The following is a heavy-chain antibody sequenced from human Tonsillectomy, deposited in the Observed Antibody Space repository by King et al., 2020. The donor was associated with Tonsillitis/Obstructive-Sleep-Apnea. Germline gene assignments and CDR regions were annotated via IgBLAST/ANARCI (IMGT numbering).Heavy chain of an antibody. J-gene: IGHJ2*01. CDR3: ARVGYCSSSSCYNYYFDL. Sequence: VQLVESGSELKKPGASVKVSCKASGYTFTSYAMNWVRQAPGQGLEWMGWITTNTGNPMYAQGFTGRFVFSLDTSVSTAYLQISSLKAEDTAVYYCARVGYCSSSSCYNYYFDLWGRGTLVTVSS. V-gene: IGHV7-4-1*02. CDR2: ITTNTGNP. D-gene: IGHD2-2*02. CDR1: GYTFTSYA.